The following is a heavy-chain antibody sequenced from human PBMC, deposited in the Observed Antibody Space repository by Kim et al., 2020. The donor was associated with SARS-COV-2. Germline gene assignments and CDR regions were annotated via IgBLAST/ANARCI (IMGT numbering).Heavy chain of an antibody. CDR3: AKLLLWFGELLDPDSFDI. J-gene: IGHJ3*02. V-gene: IGHV3-30*02. Sequence: KGRFTISRDNSKNTLYLQMNSLRAQDTAVYYCAKLLLWFGELLDPDSFDIWGQGTMVTVSS. D-gene: IGHD3-10*01.